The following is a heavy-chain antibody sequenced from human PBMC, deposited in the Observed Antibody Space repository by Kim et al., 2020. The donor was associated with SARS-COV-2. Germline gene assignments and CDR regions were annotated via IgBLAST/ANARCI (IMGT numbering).Heavy chain of an antibody. Sequence: SETLSLTCTVSGGSISSSSYYWGWIRQPPGKGLEWIGTIYYSGSTYYKPSLKSRVSMSVDTSKNQFSLRLSSVTAADTAVYYCARCRMAYYYGSGIYYYGMDVWGRGTTVTVSS. D-gene: IGHD3-10*01. CDR3: ARCRMAYYYGSGIYYYGMDV. V-gene: IGHV4-39*01. CDR2: IYYSGST. CDR1: GGSISSSSYY. J-gene: IGHJ6*02.